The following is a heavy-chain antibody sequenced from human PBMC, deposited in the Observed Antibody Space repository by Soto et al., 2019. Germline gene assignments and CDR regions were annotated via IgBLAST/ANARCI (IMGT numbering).Heavy chain of an antibody. V-gene: IGHV4-39*01. CDR2: IYYSGST. Sequence: QLQLQESGPGLVKPSETLSLTCTVSGGSISSSSYYWGWIRQPPGKGLEWIGSIYYSGSTYYNPSLKSRVTISVDTSKNQFSLKLSSVTAADTAVYYCARLLRVVVANGFDYWGQGTLVTVSS. CDR1: GGSISSSSYY. CDR3: ARLLRVVVANGFDY. J-gene: IGHJ4*02. D-gene: IGHD3-22*01.